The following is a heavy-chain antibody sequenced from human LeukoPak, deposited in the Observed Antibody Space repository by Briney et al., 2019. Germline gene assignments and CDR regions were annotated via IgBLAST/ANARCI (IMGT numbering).Heavy chain of an antibody. D-gene: IGHD6-19*01. CDR1: GFTFSSCG. V-gene: IGHV3-30*18. J-gene: IGHJ4*02. Sequence: GGSLRLSCEASGFTFSSCGMHWVRQAPGKGLEWVAVISYDGSNKYYADSVKGRFTISRDNSKNTLYLQMNSLRAEDTAVYYCAKESSGWYGGYFDYWGQGTLVTVSS. CDR2: ISYDGSNK. CDR3: AKESSGWYGGYFDY.